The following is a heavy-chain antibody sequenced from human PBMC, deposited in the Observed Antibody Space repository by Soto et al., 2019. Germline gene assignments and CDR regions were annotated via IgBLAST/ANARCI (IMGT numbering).Heavy chain of an antibody. CDR2: IIPIFGTA. CDR3: ARASGGDHYYYYGMDV. D-gene: IGHD2-21*01. CDR1: GGTFSSYA. V-gene: IGHV1-69*13. J-gene: IGHJ6*02. Sequence: ASVKVSCKASGGTFSSYAISWVRQAPGQGLEWMGGIIPIFGTANYAQKFQGRVTITADESTSTAYMELSSLRSEDTAVYYCARASGGDHYYYYGMDVWGQGNTVTVSS.